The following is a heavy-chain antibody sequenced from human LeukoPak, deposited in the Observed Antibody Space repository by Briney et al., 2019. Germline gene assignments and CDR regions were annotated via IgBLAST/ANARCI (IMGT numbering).Heavy chain of an antibody. D-gene: IGHD2-15*01. CDR3: AARSGGRKDY. V-gene: IGHV3-23*01. J-gene: IGHJ4*02. Sequence: GGSLRLSCAASGFTFSSYVMSWVRQAPGKGLEWASAISGSGGSTYYADSVKGRFTISRDNSKNTLYLQMNSLRAEDTAVYYCAARSGGRKDYWGQGTLVTVSS. CDR2: ISGSGGST. CDR1: GFTFSSYV.